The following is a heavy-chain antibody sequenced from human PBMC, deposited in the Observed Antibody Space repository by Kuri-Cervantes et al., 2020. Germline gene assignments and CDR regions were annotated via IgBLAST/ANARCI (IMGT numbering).Heavy chain of an antibody. V-gene: IGHV4-59*12. J-gene: IGHJ4*02. CDR1: GGSISSYY. Sequence: GSLRLSCTVSGGSISSYYWSWIRQPPGKGLEWIGYIYYSGSTNYNPSLKSRVTISVDTSKNQFSLKLSSVTAADTAVYYCARGFKGYSDYEEYLDYWGQGTLVTVSS. D-gene: IGHD4-11*01. CDR3: ARGFKGYSDYEEYLDY. CDR2: IYYSGST.